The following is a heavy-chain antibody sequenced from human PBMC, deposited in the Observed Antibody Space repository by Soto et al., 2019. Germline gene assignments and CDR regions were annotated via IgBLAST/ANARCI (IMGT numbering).Heavy chain of an antibody. CDR3: ARDRDDYGSGNYYIRIDF. CDR1: GGIFSTYA. Sequence: QVQLVQSGAEVKKPGSSVKVSCKASGGIFSTYAISWLRQAPGQGLEWMGGIIPLFGTPNYAQRFQGRVTITADESTSTAYMELRRLRSEYTAVYYCARDRDDYGSGNYYIRIDFWGQGTLVSVSS. V-gene: IGHV1-69*01. D-gene: IGHD3-10*01. CDR2: IIPLFGTP. J-gene: IGHJ4*02.